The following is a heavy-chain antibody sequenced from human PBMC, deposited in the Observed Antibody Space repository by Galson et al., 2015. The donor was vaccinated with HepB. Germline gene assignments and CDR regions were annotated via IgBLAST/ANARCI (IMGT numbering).Heavy chain of an antibody. CDR3: ARGLHY. CDR2: INPSGGRT. Sequence: SVKVSCKASGYAFSTYYIHWVRQAPGQGLEWVGVINPSGGRTTYGQKFEGRLIMTTDTATSTVYMELYSLTSDDRGIYFCARGLHYWGQGTLVTVSS. V-gene: IGHV1-46*01. CDR1: GYAFSTYY. J-gene: IGHJ4*02.